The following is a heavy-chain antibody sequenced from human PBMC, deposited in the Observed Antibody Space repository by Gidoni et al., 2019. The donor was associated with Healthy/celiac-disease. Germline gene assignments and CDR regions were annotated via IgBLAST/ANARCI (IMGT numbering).Heavy chain of an antibody. CDR3: ARERNSSGWYYYYYGMDV. Sequence: QVQLVQSGAEVKKPGASVKVSCKASGYTFTSYGISWVRQAPGQGLEWMGWISAYNGNTNYAQKLQGRVTMTTDTSTRTAYMELRSLRSDDTAVYYCARERNSSGWYYYYYGMDVWGQGTTVTVSS. D-gene: IGHD6-19*01. J-gene: IGHJ6*02. V-gene: IGHV1-18*01. CDR1: GYTFTSYG. CDR2: ISAYNGNT.